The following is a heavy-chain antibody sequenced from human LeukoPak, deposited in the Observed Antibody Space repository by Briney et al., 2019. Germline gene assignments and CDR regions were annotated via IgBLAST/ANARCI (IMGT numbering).Heavy chain of an antibody. J-gene: IGHJ5*02. Sequence: GGSLRLSCAASGFTFSSYSMNWVRQAPGKGLEWVSSISSSSSYIYYADSVKGRFTIPRDNAKNSLYLQMNSLRAEDTAVYYCARSSFARWFDPWGQGTLVTVSS. D-gene: IGHD6-13*01. CDR1: GFTFSSYS. CDR2: ISSSSSYI. CDR3: ARSSFARWFDP. V-gene: IGHV3-21*01.